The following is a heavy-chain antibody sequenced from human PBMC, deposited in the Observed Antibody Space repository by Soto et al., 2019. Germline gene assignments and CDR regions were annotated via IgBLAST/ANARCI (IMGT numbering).Heavy chain of an antibody. CDR3: ILDCTSMSCYGYLGVDV. V-gene: IGHV1-69*01. J-gene: IGHJ6*02. Sequence: QVQLVQSGAEVKTPGSSVKVSCKASGGTFSSFLMGWVRQAPGQGLEWMGGIIPVFGRATYAQKFQGRVTITADESTSTVYMELSGLKSEDTAVYYCILDCTSMSCYGYLGVDVWGQGTTVTVSS. D-gene: IGHD2-2*01. CDR1: GGTFSSFL. CDR2: IIPVFGRA.